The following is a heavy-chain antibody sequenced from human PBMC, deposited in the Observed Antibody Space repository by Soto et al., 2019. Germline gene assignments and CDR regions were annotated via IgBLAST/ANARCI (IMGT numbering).Heavy chain of an antibody. CDR2: IFWDGDK. CDR3: AHRRWGSGRKDYFDY. CDR1: EFSITTAGVG. Sequence: QITLKESGPTLVKPTQTLTLTCTFSEFSITTAGVGVGWIRQPPGQALEWLALIFWDGDKRYSPSLKSRLTISKGTANQVVLTMPNRDPMDTGTYYCAHRRWGSGRKDYFDYWGKGTLVTVSS. J-gene: IGHJ4*02. V-gene: IGHV2-5*02. D-gene: IGHD3-10*01.